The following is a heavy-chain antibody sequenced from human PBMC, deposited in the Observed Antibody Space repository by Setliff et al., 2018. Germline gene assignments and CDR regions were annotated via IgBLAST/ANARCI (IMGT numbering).Heavy chain of an antibody. Sequence: SETLSLTCAVPGYSISSGYYWGWIRQPPGKGLEWIGEIYHSGSTNYNPSLKSRVTISVDTSKNQFSLKLSSVTAADTAVYYCAISTIFGVVSPTPDAFDIWGQGTMVTVS. CDR1: GYSISSGYY. CDR2: IYHSGST. J-gene: IGHJ3*02. D-gene: IGHD3-3*01. CDR3: AISTIFGVVSPTPDAFDI. V-gene: IGHV4-38-2*01.